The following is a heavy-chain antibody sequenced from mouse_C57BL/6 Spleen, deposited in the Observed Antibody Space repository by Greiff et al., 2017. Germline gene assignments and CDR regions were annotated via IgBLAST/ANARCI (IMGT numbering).Heavy chain of an antibody. Sequence: VNVVESGAELVRPGASVTLSCKASGYTFTDYEMHWVKQTPVHGLEWIGAIDPETGGTAYNQKFKGKAILTADKSSSTAYMELRSLTSEDSAVYYCTRWVWYYWGQGTTLTVSS. D-gene: IGHD2-10*02. J-gene: IGHJ2*01. CDR1: GYTFTDYE. CDR2: IDPETGGT. V-gene: IGHV1-15*01. CDR3: TRWVWYY.